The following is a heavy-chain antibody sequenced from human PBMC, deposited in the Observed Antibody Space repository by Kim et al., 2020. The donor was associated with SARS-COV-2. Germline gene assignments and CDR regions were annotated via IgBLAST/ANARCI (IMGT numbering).Heavy chain of an antibody. Sequence: SETLSLTCTVSGYSINTSHYYWTLVRHSPEMGRKGYVHFNDCSKYDPNPSRKIIVTSAVDTIKNQFSLKMKSVTAADTTVYYCARHVRRPTFIGVVGLDVWGQGTTVTVPS. D-gene: IGHD2-15*01. CDR3: ARHVRRPTFIGVVGLDV. J-gene: IGHJ6*02. CDR2: FNDCSKY. CDR1: GYSINTSHYY. V-gene: IGHV4-39*01.